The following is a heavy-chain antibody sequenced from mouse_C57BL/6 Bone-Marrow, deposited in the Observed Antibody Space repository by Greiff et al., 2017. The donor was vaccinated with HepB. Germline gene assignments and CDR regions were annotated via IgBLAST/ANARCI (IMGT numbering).Heavy chain of an antibody. CDR3: ARSRNSNYEDNFDY. CDR2: INPSNGGT. V-gene: IGHV1-53*01. Sequence: VKLQQPGTELVKPGASVKLSCKASGYTFTSYWMHWVKQRPGQGLEWIGNINPSNGGTNYNEKFKSKATLTVDKSSSTAYMQLSSLTSEDSAVYYCARSRNSNYEDNFDYWGQGTTLTVSS. D-gene: IGHD2-5*01. CDR1: GYTFTSYW. J-gene: IGHJ2*01.